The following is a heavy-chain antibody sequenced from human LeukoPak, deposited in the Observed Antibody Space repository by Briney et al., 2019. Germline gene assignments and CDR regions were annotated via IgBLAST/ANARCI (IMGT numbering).Heavy chain of an antibody. J-gene: IGHJ4*02. Sequence: GGSLRLSCAASGFTFSSYAMSWVRQAPGKGLECVANIKRDGSEKNYVDSVKGRFTISRDNAKNSLYLQMNSLGAEDTAVYYCALGFTLAYWGQGILVTVSS. D-gene: IGHD1-26*01. CDR2: IKRDGSEK. V-gene: IGHV3-7*01. CDR1: GFTFSSYA. CDR3: ALGFTLAY.